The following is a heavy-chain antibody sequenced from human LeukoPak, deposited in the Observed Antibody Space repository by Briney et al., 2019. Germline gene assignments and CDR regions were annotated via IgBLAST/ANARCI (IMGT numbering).Heavy chain of an antibody. D-gene: IGHD2-21*01. CDR2: ISVSGNT. CDR3: AKAPVTTCSGAYCYPFDY. Sequence: GGFLRLSCAVSGFTLSSNAMSWVRQAPGKGLEWVSAISVSGNTYHPNSVTGRFTISRDSSKNTLYLQMNRLRAEDAAVYYCAKAPVTTCSGAYCYPFDYWGQGTLVTVSS. CDR1: GFTLSSNA. V-gene: IGHV3-23*01. J-gene: IGHJ4*02.